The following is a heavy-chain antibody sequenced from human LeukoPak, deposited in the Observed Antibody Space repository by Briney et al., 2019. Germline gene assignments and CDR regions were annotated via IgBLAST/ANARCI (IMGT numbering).Heavy chain of an antibody. D-gene: IGHD3-9*01. CDR3: ARDLITYYDILTGSTGAFDI. Sequence: GGTLRLSCVVSGFTFSTSAMSWVRQAPGKGLEWVSYISSSGSTIYYADSVKGRFTISRDNAKNSLYLQMNSLRAEDTAVYYCARDLITYYDILTGSTGAFDIWGQGTMVTVSS. J-gene: IGHJ3*02. CDR2: ISSSGSTI. CDR1: GFTFSTSA. V-gene: IGHV3-11*01.